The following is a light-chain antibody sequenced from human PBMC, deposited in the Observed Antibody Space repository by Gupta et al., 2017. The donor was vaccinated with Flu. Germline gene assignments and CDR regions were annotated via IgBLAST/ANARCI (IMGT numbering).Light chain of an antibody. CDR3: QQSYDTPPT. CDR2: VAS. CDR1: QSVTTY. Sequence: GDSVTITCPASQSVTTYLNWYQQKPGKAPKLLIFVASILQSGVPSRFSASGSRTEFTLTITNLQPEDFATYYCQQSYDTPPTFGGGTRVDIK. V-gene: IGKV1-39*01. J-gene: IGKJ4*01.